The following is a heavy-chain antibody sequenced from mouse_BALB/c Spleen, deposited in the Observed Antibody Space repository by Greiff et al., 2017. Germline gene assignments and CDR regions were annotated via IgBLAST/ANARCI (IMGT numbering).Heavy chain of an antibody. CDR2: IDPANGNT. CDR3: AISFNYYVSSLYYYAMDY. Sequence: VQLKQSGAELVKPGASVKLSCTASGFNIKDTYMHWVKQRPEQGLEWIGRIDPANGNTKYDPKFQGKATITADTSSNTAYLQLSSLTSEDTAVYYCAISFNYYVSSLYYYAMDYWGQGTSVTVSS. CDR1: GFNIKDTY. D-gene: IGHD1-1*01. J-gene: IGHJ4*01. V-gene: IGHV14-3*02.